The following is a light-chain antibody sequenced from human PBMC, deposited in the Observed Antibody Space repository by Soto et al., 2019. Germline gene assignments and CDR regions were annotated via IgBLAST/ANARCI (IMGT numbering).Light chain of an antibody. CDR3: QXXNNWPYT. Sequence: EIVMTQSPATLSVSPGERATLSCRASQSVSSNLAWYQQKPGQAPRLLIYGASTRATGIPARFSGSGSGTEFTLTISSLQSXXXAVXXXQXXNNWPYTFGQGTKLEIK. V-gene: IGKV3-15*01. J-gene: IGKJ2*01. CDR1: QSVSSN. CDR2: GAS.